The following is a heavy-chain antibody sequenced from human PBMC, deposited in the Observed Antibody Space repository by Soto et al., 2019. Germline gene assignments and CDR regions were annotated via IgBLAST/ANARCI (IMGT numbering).Heavy chain of an antibody. Sequence: TLSLTCPFPSLSISSSSFTWSWSRQPPGKGLEWIGSIYYSGSTYYNPSLKSRVTVSVDTSKNQFSLKLSSVTAADTAVYYCARHPSDFWFDPWGQGTLVTVSS. CDR3: ARHPSDFWFDP. CDR2: IYYSGST. CDR1: SLSISSSSFT. D-gene: IGHD2-21*02. V-gene: IGHV4-39*01. J-gene: IGHJ5*02.